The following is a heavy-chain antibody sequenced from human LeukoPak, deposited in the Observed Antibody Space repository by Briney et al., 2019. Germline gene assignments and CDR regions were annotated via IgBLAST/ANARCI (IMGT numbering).Heavy chain of an antibody. D-gene: IGHD6-19*01. CDR3: ARVVADTDYYYYYGMDV. CDR2: IYHSGST. Sequence: SETLSLTCTVSGYSISSGYYWGWIRQPPGKGLEWIGSIYHSGSTYYNPSLKSRVTISVDTSKNQFSLKLSSVTAADTAVYYCARVVADTDYYYYYGMDVWGQGTPVTVSS. J-gene: IGHJ6*02. V-gene: IGHV4-38-2*02. CDR1: GYSISSGYY.